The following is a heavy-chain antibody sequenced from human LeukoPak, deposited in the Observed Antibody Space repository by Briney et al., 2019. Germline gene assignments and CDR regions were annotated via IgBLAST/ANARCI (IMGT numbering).Heavy chain of an antibody. V-gene: IGHV4-34*01. Sequence: PSETLSLTCAVYGGSFSGYYWSWIRQPPGNGLEWIGEINHSGSTNYNPSLKSRVTIPVDTSKNQFSLKLSSVTAADTAVYYCARTIPFDFWSGWNYYFDYWGQGTLVTVSS. CDR1: GGSFSGYY. CDR2: INHSGST. CDR3: ARTIPFDFWSGWNYYFDY. J-gene: IGHJ4*02. D-gene: IGHD3-3*01.